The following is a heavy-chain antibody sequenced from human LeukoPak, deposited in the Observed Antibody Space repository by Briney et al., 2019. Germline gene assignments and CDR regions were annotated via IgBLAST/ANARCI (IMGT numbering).Heavy chain of an antibody. D-gene: IGHD3-16*01. Sequence: SETLSLTCAVYGGSFSGYYWSWIRQPPGKGLEWIGEINHSGSTNYNPSLKSRVTISVDTSKNQFSLKLSSVTAADTAVYYCARGSWASRYWGQGTLVTVSS. CDR3: ARGSWASRY. V-gene: IGHV4-34*01. CDR2: INHSGST. J-gene: IGHJ4*02. CDR1: GGSFSGYY.